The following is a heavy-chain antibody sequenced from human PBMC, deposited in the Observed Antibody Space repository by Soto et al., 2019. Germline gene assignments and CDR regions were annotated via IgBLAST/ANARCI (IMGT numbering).Heavy chain of an antibody. J-gene: IGHJ4*02. D-gene: IGHD4-4*01. CDR1: GGSISSRTFW. CDR2: MYYSGSS. CDR3: ARHPRDDYNYGGSGIFDY. Sequence: QLQLQESGPGLVKPSETLSLTCSVSGGSISSRTFWWAWIRQPPGKGLEWLGGMYYSGSSYSSPSLKRRVTRSVDTSKNQLSLRLNSVTAADTAVYYCARHPRDDYNYGGSGIFDYWGQGTLVTVSS. V-gene: IGHV4-39*01.